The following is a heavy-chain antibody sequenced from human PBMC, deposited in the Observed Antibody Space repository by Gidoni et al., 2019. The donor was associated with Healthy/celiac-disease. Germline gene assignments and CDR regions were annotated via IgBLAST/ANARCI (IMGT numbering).Heavy chain of an antibody. CDR2: ISCSGGIT. J-gene: IGHJ6*03. CDR3: AKDRAVAGVWDYYMDV. D-gene: IGHD6-19*01. V-gene: IGHV3-23*01. Sequence: EVQLLESGGGLVQPGGSLSLSCAASGFTFSSYAMSWVRQAPGKGREWGSAISCSGGITYYADAVKGRFTISRDNSKNTLYLQMNSLRAEDTAVDYCAKDRAVAGVWDYYMDVWGKGTTVTVSS. CDR1: GFTFSSYA.